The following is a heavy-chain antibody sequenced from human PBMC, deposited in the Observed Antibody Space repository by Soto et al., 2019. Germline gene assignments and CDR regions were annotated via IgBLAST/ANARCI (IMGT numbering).Heavy chain of an antibody. D-gene: IGHD3-10*01. J-gene: IGHJ6*02. CDR3: AREVIPPRELWFGDPAYYYYYGMDV. CDR2: ISYDGSNK. Sequence: GGSLRLSCAASGFTFSSYAMHWVRQAPGKGLEWVAVISYDGSNKYYADSVKGRFTISRDNSKNTLYLQMNSLRAEDTAVYYCAREVIPPRELWFGDPAYYYYYGMDVWGQGTTVTVSS. V-gene: IGHV3-30-3*01. CDR1: GFTFSSYA.